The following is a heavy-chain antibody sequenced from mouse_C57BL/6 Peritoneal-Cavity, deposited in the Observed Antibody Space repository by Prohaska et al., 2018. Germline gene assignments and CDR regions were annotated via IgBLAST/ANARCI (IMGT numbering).Heavy chain of an antibody. Sequence: LKISCKASGYTFTDYYMNWVKQSHEKSLEWIGDINPNNGGISYNQKCKGKATLTVDKSSSTAYMELRSLTSEDSAVYYCARTLFAYWGQGTLVTVSA. V-gene: IGHV1-26*01. J-gene: IGHJ3*01. CDR2: INPNNGGI. CDR3: ARTLFAY. CDR1: GYTFTDYY.